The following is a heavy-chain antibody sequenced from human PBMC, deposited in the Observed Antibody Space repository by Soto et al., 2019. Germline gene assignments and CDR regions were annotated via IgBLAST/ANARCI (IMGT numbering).Heavy chain of an antibody. J-gene: IGHJ4*02. Sequence: QVQLQESGPGLVKPSQTLSLTCTVSGGSVRRGNYYWSWIRQFPGKGLEWIGYISNYGRTHYNPSLMSRITILVDTSKNQFFLELRSVTAADTALYYCARADYATGSYYPDYWGQGTLVTVSS. CDR2: ISNYGRT. V-gene: IGHV4-31*03. CDR1: GGSVRRGNYY. D-gene: IGHD3-10*01. CDR3: ARADYATGSYYPDY.